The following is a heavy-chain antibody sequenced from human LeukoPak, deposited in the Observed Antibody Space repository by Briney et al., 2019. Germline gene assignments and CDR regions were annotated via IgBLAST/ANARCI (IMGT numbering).Heavy chain of an antibody. CDR2: INHSGST. D-gene: IGHD3-22*01. V-gene: IGHV4-34*01. J-gene: IGHJ4*02. CDR1: GGSFSGYY. Sequence: PSETLSLTCAVYGGSFSGYYWSWIRQPPGKGLEWIGEINHSGSTNYNPSLKSRVTISVDTSKNQFSLKLSSVTAADTAVYYCARGRPRSARSGYSPPDWGQGTLVTVSS. CDR3: ARGRPRSARSGYSPPD.